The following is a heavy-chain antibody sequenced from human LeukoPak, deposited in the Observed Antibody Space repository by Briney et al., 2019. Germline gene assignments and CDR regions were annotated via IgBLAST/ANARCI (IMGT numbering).Heavy chain of an antibody. V-gene: IGHV3-23*01. CDR3: AKGRLVLDY. CDR2: ISDSGGKT. J-gene: IGHJ4*02. D-gene: IGHD6-6*01. Sequence: GGSLRLSCAATGFTFSNYAMSWVRQAPGKGLEWVSSISDSGGKTYYADSVKGRFAISRDNSKNTLYLQMDSLRAEDTADYYCAKGRLVLDYWGQGTLVTVSS. CDR1: GFTFSNYA.